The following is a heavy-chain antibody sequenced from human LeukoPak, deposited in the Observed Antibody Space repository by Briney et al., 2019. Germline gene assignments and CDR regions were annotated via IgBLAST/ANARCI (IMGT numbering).Heavy chain of an antibody. V-gene: IGHV3-23*01. CDR2: ISGSGGST. J-gene: IGHJ4*02. CDR1: GFTFSSYA. D-gene: IGHD2-2*01. Sequence: GGSLRLSCAASGFTFSSYAMSWVRQAPGKGLEWVSAISGSGGSTYYADSVKGRFTISRDNSMNTLYLQMNSLRAEDTAVYYSAKDSSRQLYCSSTSCYPYTYWGQGTLVTVSS. CDR3: AKDSSRQLYCSSTSCYPYTY.